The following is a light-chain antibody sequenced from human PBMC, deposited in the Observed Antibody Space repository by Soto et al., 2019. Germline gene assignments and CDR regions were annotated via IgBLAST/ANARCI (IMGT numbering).Light chain of an antibody. V-gene: IGLV3-21*02. CDR3: QVWDNNSDHVV. CDR1: NIGSKS. CDR2: DDS. J-gene: IGLJ3*02. Sequence: SYELTQPPSVSVAPGQTARITCGGNNIGSKSVHWYQQKPGQAPVVVVYDDSDRPSGIPERFAGSNSGNTATLTISRVEAGDEADYYCQVWDNNSDHVVFGGGTQLTVL.